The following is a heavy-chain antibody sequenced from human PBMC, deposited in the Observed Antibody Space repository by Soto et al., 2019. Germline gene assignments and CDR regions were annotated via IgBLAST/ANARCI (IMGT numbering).Heavy chain of an antibody. Sequence: QVQLQQWGAGLLKPSETMSFTCAVYGRSFSGYYWTWIRQPPGTGLEWIGEINHSGSPNYNPSLQSRFTIALHASKNQFPLKLTSVTAAHTAVYYGARDKITGLFDYWCQGTLVTVSS. D-gene: IGHD3-16*01. CDR1: GRSFSGYY. CDR2: INHSGSP. V-gene: IGHV4-34*01. CDR3: ARDKITGLFDY. J-gene: IGHJ4*02.